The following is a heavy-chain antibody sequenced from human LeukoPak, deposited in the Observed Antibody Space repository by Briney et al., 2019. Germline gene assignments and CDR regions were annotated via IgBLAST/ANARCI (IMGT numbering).Heavy chain of an antibody. V-gene: IGHV3-48*02. CDR1: GFTFSRHN. CDR3: ARDLRPDY. CDR2: ISSSSSTI. J-gene: IGHJ4*02. Sequence: QSGGSLRLSCAASGFTFSRHNMNWVRQAPGKGPEWVSYISSSSSTIYYADSVKGRFTISRDNAKNSLYLQMNSLRDADTAVYYCARDLRPDYWGQGALVTVSS.